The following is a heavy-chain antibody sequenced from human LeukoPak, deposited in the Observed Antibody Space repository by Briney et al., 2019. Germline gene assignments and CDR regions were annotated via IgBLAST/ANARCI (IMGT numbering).Heavy chain of an antibody. CDR1: GFTFSSYA. CDR2: ISGSGGST. Sequence: PGGSLRLSCAASGFTFSSYAMSGVRQAPGKGLEWVSAISGSGGSTYYADSVKGRFTISRDNSKNTLYLQMNSLRAEDTAVYYCAKGSGSGSYGTFDYWGQGTLVTVSS. V-gene: IGHV3-23*01. J-gene: IGHJ4*02. CDR3: AKGSGSGSYGTFDY. D-gene: IGHD3-10*01.